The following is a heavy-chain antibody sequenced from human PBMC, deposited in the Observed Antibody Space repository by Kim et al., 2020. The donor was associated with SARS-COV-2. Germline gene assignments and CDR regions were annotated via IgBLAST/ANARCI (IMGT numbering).Heavy chain of an antibody. J-gene: IGHJ4*02. Sequence: SVKGRFTISRDNSKNTLYLQMNSLGAEDTGVYYCANGGDMITFGGAPFDYWGQGTLVTVSS. D-gene: IGHD3-16*01. CDR3: ANGGDMITFGGAPFDY. V-gene: IGHV3-23*01.